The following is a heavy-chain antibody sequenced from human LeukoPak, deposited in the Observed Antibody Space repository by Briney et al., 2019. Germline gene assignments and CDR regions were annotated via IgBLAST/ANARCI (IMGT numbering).Heavy chain of an antibody. Sequence: GGSLRLSCAASGFTFSSYGMHWVRQAPGKGLEWVAVIWYDGSNKYYADSVEGRFTISRDNSKNTLYLQMNSLRAEDTAVYYCARDQQWLVHFDYWGQGTLVTVSS. D-gene: IGHD6-19*01. CDR1: GFTFSSYG. V-gene: IGHV3-33*01. CDR2: IWYDGSNK. J-gene: IGHJ4*02. CDR3: ARDQQWLVHFDY.